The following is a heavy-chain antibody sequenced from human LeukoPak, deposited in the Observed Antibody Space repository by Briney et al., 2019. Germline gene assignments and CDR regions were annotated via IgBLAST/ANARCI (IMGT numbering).Heavy chain of an antibody. CDR2: ISYDGSNK. V-gene: IGHV3-30*04. CDR1: GFTFSSYA. CDR3: ARGGCSGGSCYFDY. J-gene: IGHJ4*02. D-gene: IGHD2-15*01. Sequence: GGSLRLSCAASGFTFSSYAMHWVRQAPGKGLEWVAVISYDGSNKYYADSVKGRFTISRDNSKNTLYLQMNSLRAEDTAVYYCARGGCSGGSCYFDYWGQGTLVTVSS.